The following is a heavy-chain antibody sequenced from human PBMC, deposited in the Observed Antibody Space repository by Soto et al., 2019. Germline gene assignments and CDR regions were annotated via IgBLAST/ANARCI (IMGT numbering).Heavy chain of an antibody. J-gene: IGHJ1*01. Sequence: SVKVSCKASGGTFSSYTISWVRKAPGQGIEWMGRIIPILGIANYAQKFQGRVTINADKSTSTAYMELSSLRSEDTAVYYCARAPLLRYEYYQHWGQGTLVTVSS. CDR2: IIPILGIA. CDR3: ARAPLLRYEYYQH. CDR1: GGTFSSYT. V-gene: IGHV1-69*02. D-gene: IGHD4-17*01.